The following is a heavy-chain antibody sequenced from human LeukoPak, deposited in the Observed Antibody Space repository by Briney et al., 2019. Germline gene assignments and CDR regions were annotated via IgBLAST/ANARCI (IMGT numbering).Heavy chain of an antibody. V-gene: IGHV1-18*01. CDR3: ARGQYYYDSSGYEY. CDR1: GYTFTSYG. D-gene: IGHD3-22*01. Sequence: ASVTVSCTASGYTFTSYGISWVRQAPGQGVEWMGWIRAYNGNTNYAQKLQGRVTMTTDTSTSTAYMELRSLRSDDTAVYYCARGQYYYDSSGYEYWGQGTLVTVSS. J-gene: IGHJ4*02. CDR2: IRAYNGNT.